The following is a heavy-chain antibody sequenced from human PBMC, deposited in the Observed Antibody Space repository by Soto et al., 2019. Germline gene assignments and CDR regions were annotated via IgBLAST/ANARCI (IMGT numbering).Heavy chain of an antibody. D-gene: IGHD1-20*01. V-gene: IGHV2-5*02. J-gene: IGHJ5*02. CDR2: IYWDDTE. Sequence: QISLKESGPTLVQPTQTLTLTCTFSGFSLTSNGVGVGWIRQPPGKALEWLALIYWDDTERYSPPPKTRPTIPKDTSNTPLVPTLPYMVPVASAPYFCALARYGSDNCSDPWGQGTLVTVSS. CDR3: ALARYGSDNCSDP. CDR1: GFSLTSNGVG.